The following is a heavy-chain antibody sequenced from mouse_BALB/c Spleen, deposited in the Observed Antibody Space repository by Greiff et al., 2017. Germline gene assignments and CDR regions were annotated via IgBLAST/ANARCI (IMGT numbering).Heavy chain of an antibody. CDR1: GFTFSSYA. J-gene: IGHJ2*01. Sequence: EVHLVESGGGLVKPGGSLKLSCAASGFTFSSYAMSWVRQSPEKRLEWVAEISSGGSYTYYPDTVTGRFTISRDNAKNTLYLEMSSLRSEDTAMYYCARRVARNYFDYWGQGTTLTVSS. CDR3: ARRVARNYFDY. D-gene: IGHD1-1*02. V-gene: IGHV5-9-4*01. CDR2: ISSGGSYT.